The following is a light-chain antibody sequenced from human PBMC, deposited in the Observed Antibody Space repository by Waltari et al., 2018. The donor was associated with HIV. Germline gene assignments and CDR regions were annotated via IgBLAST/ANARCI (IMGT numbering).Light chain of an antibody. CDR2: DAS. V-gene: IGKV3-11*01. Sequence: DIVLTQSPAALSLSRGDSATLSCRASQSVTSYLAWYQQKPGQAPRLLIYDASRRATGIPARFSGSGSGTDFTLTISSLQPEDSAIYYCQQRSDWHALTFGGGTKVEIK. CDR1: QSVTSY. CDR3: QQRSDWHALT. J-gene: IGKJ4*01.